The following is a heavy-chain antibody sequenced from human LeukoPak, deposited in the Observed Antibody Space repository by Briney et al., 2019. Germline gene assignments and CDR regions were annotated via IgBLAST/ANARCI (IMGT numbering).Heavy chain of an antibody. CDR2: INPSGGST. Sequence: ASVKVSCKASGYTFTSYDMHWVRQAPGPGLEWMGIINPSGGSTSYAQKFQGRVTMTRDMSTSTVYMELSSLRSEDTAVYYCARERHHYYYYYMDVWGKGTTVTISS. V-gene: IGHV1-46*01. CDR1: GYTFTSYD. J-gene: IGHJ6*03. CDR3: ARERHHYYYYYMDV.